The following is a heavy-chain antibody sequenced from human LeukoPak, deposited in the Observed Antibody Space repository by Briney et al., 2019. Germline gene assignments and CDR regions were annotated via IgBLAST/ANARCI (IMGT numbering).Heavy chain of an antibody. Sequence: SETLSLTCTVSGYSISSGYYWGWIRQPPGKGLEWIGSIYHSGSTHYNPSLKSRVTISVDTSKNQFSLKLSSVTAADTAVYYCARDSRGGNFDYWGQGTLVTVSS. J-gene: IGHJ4*02. CDR2: IYHSGST. D-gene: IGHD3-16*01. CDR1: GYSISSGYY. CDR3: ARDSRGGNFDY. V-gene: IGHV4-38-2*02.